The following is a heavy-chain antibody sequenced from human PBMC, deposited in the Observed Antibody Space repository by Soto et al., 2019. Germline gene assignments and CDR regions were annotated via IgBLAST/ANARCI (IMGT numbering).Heavy chain of an antibody. CDR2: IYYTGST. J-gene: IGHJ5*02. CDR1: GGAISGNY. D-gene: IGHD2-15*01. V-gene: IGHV4-59*01. Sequence: SETLSLTCTVSGGAISGNYWSWIRQPPGKGLEWIGYIYYTGSTNYNPSLKSRVTISVDMSKNHFSLNLSSVTAADTAVYYCARYYCSGGTGWFDPWGQGTLVTVSS. CDR3: ARYYCSGGTGWFDP.